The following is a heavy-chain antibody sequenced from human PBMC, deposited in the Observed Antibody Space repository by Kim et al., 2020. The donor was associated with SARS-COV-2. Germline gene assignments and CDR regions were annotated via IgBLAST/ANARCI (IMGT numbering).Heavy chain of an antibody. CDR1: GFSVSSRY. CDR3: TSDVLAGYWN. Sequence: GGSLRLSCAAFGFSVSSRYMTWVRQAPGKGLEWVSVIWVDGTTYYAASVMGRFTISRDNAKNTLYLQMNSLRAEDTAVYYCTSDVLAGYWNWGQGTLVTV. CDR2: IWVDGTT. D-gene: IGHD2-21*01. J-gene: IGHJ4*02. V-gene: IGHV3-53*01.